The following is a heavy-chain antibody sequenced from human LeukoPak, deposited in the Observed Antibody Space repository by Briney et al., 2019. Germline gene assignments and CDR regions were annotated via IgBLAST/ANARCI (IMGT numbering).Heavy chain of an antibody. Sequence: GGSLRLSCAASGFTFDDYAMHWVRQASGKGLEWVSGISWNSGSIGYADSVKGRFTISRDNAKNSLYLQMISLRAEDTALYYCAKELAAAGIGIDYWGQGTLVTVSS. J-gene: IGHJ4*02. CDR3: AKELAAAGIGIDY. V-gene: IGHV3-9*01. D-gene: IGHD6-13*01. CDR2: ISWNSGSI. CDR1: GFTFDDYA.